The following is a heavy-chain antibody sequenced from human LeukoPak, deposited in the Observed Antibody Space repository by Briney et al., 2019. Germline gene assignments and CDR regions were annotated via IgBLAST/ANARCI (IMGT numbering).Heavy chain of an antibody. CDR2: IYTSGST. V-gene: IGHV4-4*07. Sequence: SETLSLTCTVSGGSISSYYWSWIRQPAGKGLEWIGRIYTSGSTNYNPSLKSRVTMSVDTSKNQFSLKLSSVTAADTAVYYCASTMILMDPYAFDIWGQGTMVTVSS. D-gene: IGHD3-22*01. J-gene: IGHJ3*02. CDR1: GGSISSYY. CDR3: ASTMILMDPYAFDI.